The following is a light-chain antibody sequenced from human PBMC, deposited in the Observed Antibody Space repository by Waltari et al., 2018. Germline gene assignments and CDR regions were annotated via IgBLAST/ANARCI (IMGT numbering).Light chain of an antibody. CDR1: NANLGAGYD. V-gene: IGLV1-40*01. CDR2: ANT. J-gene: IGLJ2*01. Sequence: QSVLTQPPSVSGAPGPRVTISCTGSNANLGAGYDVQWYQQLPGTAPKLLIYANTNRPSGVPDRFSGSKSGTSASLAITGLQAEDEADYYCQSYDTSLSGSRVFGGGTKLTVL. CDR3: QSYDTSLSGSRV.